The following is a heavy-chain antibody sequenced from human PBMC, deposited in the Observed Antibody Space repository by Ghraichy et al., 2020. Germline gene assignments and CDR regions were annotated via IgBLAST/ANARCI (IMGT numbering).Heavy chain of an antibody. CDR1: GGTFSSYT. CDR3: ARGDGLYDSSGYYYPG. CDR2: IIPILGIA. V-gene: IGHV1-69*02. Sequence: SVKVSCKASGGTFSSYTISWVRQAPGQGLEWMGRIIPILGIANYAQKFQGRVTITADKSTSTAYMELSSLRSEDTAVYYCARGDGLYDSSGYYYPGWGQGTLVTVSS. D-gene: IGHD3-22*01. J-gene: IGHJ4*02.